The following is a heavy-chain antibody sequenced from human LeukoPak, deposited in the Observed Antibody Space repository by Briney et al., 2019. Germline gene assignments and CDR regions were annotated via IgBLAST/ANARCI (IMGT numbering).Heavy chain of an antibody. CDR2: ISAYNGNT. D-gene: IGHD3-22*01. CDR1: GYTFTSYG. Sequence: ASVKVSCKASGYTFTSYGISWVRQAPGQGLEWMGWISAYNGNTNYAQKLQGRVTMTTDTSTSTAYMELRSLRSEDTAVYYCAREALVYDSSGYYFDYWGQGTLVTVSS. CDR3: AREALVYDSSGYYFDY. V-gene: IGHV1-18*01. J-gene: IGHJ4*02.